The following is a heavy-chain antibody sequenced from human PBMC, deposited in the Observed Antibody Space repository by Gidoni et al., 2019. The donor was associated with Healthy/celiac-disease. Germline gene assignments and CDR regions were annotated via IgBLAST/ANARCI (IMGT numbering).Heavy chain of an antibody. J-gene: IGHJ4*02. Sequence: VQLVASVGGVVQSGSFLRPSCAASGFTFRSYGMHWVRQAPGKGLEWVAVIWYDGSNKYYADSVKGRFTISRDKSKNTLYLQMNRLRAEDTAVYYCARGTNDDFWSGWFDYWGQGTLVTVSS. CDR3: ARGTNDDFWSGWFDY. CDR2: IWYDGSNK. D-gene: IGHD3-3*01. V-gene: IGHV3-33*01. CDR1: GFTFRSYG.